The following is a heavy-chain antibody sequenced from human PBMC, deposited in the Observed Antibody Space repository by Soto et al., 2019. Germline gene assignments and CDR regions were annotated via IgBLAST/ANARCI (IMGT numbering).Heavy chain of an antibody. CDR2: ISAYNGNT. D-gene: IGHD2-2*01. Sequence: ASVKVSCKASGGTFSSYGISWVRQAPGQGLEWMGWISAYNGNTKYAQKLQGRVTMTTDTSTSTAYMELRSLRSDDTAVYYCARAGKVVPAAIAFDIWGQGTVVTVSS. CDR3: ARAGKVVPAAIAFDI. J-gene: IGHJ3*02. V-gene: IGHV1-18*01. CDR1: GGTFSSYG.